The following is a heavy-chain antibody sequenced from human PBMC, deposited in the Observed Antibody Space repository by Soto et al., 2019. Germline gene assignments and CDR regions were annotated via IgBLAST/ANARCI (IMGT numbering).Heavy chain of an antibody. CDR3: AKDTTYYDFWSGYENSFDP. CDR2: ISGSGGST. V-gene: IGHV3-23*01. Sequence: EVQLLESGGGWVQPGGSLRLSCAASGFTFSSYAMSWVRQAPGKGLEWVSAISGSGGSTYYADSVKGRFTISRDNSKNTLYLQMNSLRAEDTAVYYCAKDTTYYDFWSGYENSFDPWRQGTLVTVSS. CDR1: GFTFSSYA. J-gene: IGHJ5*02. D-gene: IGHD3-3*01.